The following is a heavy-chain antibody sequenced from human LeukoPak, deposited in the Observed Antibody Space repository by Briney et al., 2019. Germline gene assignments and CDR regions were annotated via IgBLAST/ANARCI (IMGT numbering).Heavy chain of an antibody. CDR1: GYTFTSYD. D-gene: IGHD6-25*01. CDR3: ARSASGSLGPGYYYYYMDV. J-gene: IGHJ6*03. Sequence: GASVKVSCKASGYTFTSYDVNWVRQATGQGLEWMGWMNPNSGNTGYAQKFQGRVTTTRNTSISTAYMELSSLRSEDTAVYYCARSASGSLGPGYYYYYMDVWGKGTTVTVSS. V-gene: IGHV1-8*01. CDR2: MNPNSGNT.